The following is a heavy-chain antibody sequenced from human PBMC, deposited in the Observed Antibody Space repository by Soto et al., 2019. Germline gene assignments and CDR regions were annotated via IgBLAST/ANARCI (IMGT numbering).Heavy chain of an antibody. CDR1: VFPFGANA. J-gene: IGHJ4*02. Sequence: GGSLRLSCVVSVFPFGANAMSWVRQAPEKGLEWVSGLSNTGRRTSYADSVKGRFNISRDNSENTVYLQMNSLRVEDTAVYYCATEMGATQGPFDNWGQGTLVTVSS. D-gene: IGHD1-26*01. V-gene: IGHV3-23*01. CDR2: LSNTGRRT. CDR3: ATEMGATQGPFDN.